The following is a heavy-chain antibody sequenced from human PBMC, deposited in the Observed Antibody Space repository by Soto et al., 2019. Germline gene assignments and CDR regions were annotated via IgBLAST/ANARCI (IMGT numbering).Heavy chain of an antibody. J-gene: IGHJ4*02. CDR1: GFTFSSYA. V-gene: IGHV3-30-3*01. D-gene: IGHD5-18*01. Sequence: SLRLSCAASGFTFSSYAMHWVRQAPGKGLEWVAVISYDGSNKYYADSVKGRFTISRDNSKNTLYLQMNSLRAEDTAVYYCATLYVDTAMETFDYWGQGTLVTVSS. CDR2: ISYDGSNK. CDR3: ATLYVDTAMETFDY.